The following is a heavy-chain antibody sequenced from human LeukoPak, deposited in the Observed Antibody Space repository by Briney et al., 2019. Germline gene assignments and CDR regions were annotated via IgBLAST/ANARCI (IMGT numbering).Heavy chain of an antibody. Sequence: PGGGLRLSCAASGFTFSSDAMSWGREAPGKGLESVSAISGSGGSTSYTDSVKGRFTISRDNSNNTLYLQMNSLRAEDTAVYYCAALQVFDSWGQGTLVTVSS. J-gene: IGHJ4*02. D-gene: IGHD5-24*01. V-gene: IGHV3-23*01. CDR3: AALQVFDS. CDR1: GFTFSSDA. CDR2: ISGSGGST.